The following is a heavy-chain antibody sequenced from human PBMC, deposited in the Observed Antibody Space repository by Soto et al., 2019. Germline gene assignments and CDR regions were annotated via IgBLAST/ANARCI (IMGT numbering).Heavy chain of an antibody. CDR1: GFDFSSYA. Sequence: GGSLRLSCAASGFDFSSYAMSWVRQVPGKGLECISLISGTGIPTLYAESVKGRFSVSRDNSKDTLFLETNNLGVDDTAMYYCAKSFCSSSSCFFLWVDPWGPGTLVTVSS. CDR3: AKSFCSSSSCFFLWVDP. CDR2: ISGTGIPT. D-gene: IGHD2-2*01. J-gene: IGHJ5*02. V-gene: IGHV3-23*01.